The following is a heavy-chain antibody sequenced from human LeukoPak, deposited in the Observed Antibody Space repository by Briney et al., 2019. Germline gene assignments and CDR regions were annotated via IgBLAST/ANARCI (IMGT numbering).Heavy chain of an antibody. V-gene: IGHV4-39*01. D-gene: IGHD3/OR15-3a*01. CDR1: GVSISSSNSY. J-gene: IGHJ4*02. Sequence: SETLSLTCTVSGVSISSSNSYWDWIRQPPGKGLEWIGSIYYSGNTYYNASLKSQVSISIDTSKNQFSLKLTSVTAADTAVYYCARQTGSGLFILPGGQGTLVTVSS. CDR2: IYYSGNT. CDR3: ARQTGSGLFILP.